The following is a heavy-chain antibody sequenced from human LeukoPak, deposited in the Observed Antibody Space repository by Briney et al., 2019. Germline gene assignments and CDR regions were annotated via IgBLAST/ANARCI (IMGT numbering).Heavy chain of an antibody. CDR3: AKLRWYPPDAFDI. J-gene: IGHJ3*02. D-gene: IGHD4-23*01. V-gene: IGHV4-39*07. Sequence: PSETLSLTCTVSGGSISSSSYYWGWIRQPPGKGLEWIGSIYYSGSTYYNPSLKSRVTISVDTSKNQFSLKLSSVTAADTAVYYCAKLRWYPPDAFDIWGQGTMVTVSS. CDR2: IYYSGST. CDR1: GGSISSSSYY.